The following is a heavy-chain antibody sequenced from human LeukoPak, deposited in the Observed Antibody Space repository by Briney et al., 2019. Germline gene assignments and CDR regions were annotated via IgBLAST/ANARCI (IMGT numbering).Heavy chain of an antibody. Sequence: GGSLRLSCAASGFTFDDYAMHWVRQAPGKGLEWVSLISGDGGSTYYADSVKGRFTISRDNSKNSLYLQMNSLRTEDTALYYCEKDPHGFGELPFDYWGQGTLVTVSS. J-gene: IGHJ4*02. V-gene: IGHV3-43*02. CDR2: ISGDGGST. D-gene: IGHD3-10*01. CDR3: EKDPHGFGELPFDY. CDR1: GFTFDDYA.